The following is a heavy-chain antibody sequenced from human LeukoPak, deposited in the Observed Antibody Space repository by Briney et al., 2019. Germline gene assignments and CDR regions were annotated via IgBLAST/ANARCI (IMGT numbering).Heavy chain of an antibody. Sequence: GGSLRLSCAASGCTFDDYAMHWVRQAPGKGLEWVSGISWNSGRKGYADSVKGRFTISRDTAKDSLYLQMNSLRPDDTALYYCAKVVAGSGWSSFDYWGQGTLVTVSS. CDR3: AKVVAGSGWSSFDY. J-gene: IGHJ4*02. V-gene: IGHV3-9*01. CDR2: ISWNSGRK. D-gene: IGHD6-19*01. CDR1: GCTFDDYA.